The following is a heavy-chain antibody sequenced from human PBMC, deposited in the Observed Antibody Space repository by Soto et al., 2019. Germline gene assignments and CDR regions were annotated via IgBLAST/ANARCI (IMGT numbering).Heavy chain of an antibody. CDR3: ARVVYGDPSFDY. J-gene: IGHJ4*02. D-gene: IGHD4-17*01. Sequence: SETLSLTCTVSGGSISSYYWSWIRQPPGKGLEWIGYIYYSGSTNYNPSLKSRVTISVDTSKNQFSLKLSSVTAADTAVYYCARVVYGDPSFDYWGQGTLVTVSS. CDR1: GGSISSYY. CDR2: IYYSGST. V-gene: IGHV4-59*01.